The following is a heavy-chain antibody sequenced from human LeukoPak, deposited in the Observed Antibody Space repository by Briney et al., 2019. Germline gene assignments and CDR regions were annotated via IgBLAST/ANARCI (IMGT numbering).Heavy chain of an antibody. CDR1: GFTFSSYS. J-gene: IGHJ3*02. V-gene: IGHV3-21*01. D-gene: IGHD1-26*01. Sequence: PGGSLRLSCAASGFTFSSYSMNWVRQAPGKGLEWVSYISTSGTYIYYADSVKGRFTISRDNAKNSLYLQISSRRAEDTAVYYCARDACRPEGCSGRYAVDAFDIWGQGTMVTVFS. CDR2: ISTSGTYI. CDR3: ARDACRPEGCSGRYAVDAFDI.